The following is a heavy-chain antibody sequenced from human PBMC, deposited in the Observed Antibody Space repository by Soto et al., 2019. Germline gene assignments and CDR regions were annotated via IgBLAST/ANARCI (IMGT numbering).Heavy chain of an antibody. CDR1: GGSFSGYY. Sequence: PSETLSLTCAVYGGSFSGYYWSWIRQPPGKGLEWIGEINHSGSTNYNPSLKSRVTISVDTSKNQFSLKLSSVTAADTAVYYCARGRKLLFSWFDPWGQGTLVTVSS. J-gene: IGHJ5*02. CDR3: ARGRKLLFSWFDP. D-gene: IGHD2-2*01. V-gene: IGHV4-34*01. CDR2: INHSGST.